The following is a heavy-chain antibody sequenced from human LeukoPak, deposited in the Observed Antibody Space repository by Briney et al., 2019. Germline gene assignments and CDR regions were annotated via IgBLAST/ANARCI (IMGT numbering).Heavy chain of an antibody. Sequence: PGGSLRLSCAASGFTFSDYYMSWIRQAPGKGLEWVSYISSSSSYTNYADSVKGRFTISRGNAKNSLYLQMNSLRAEDTAVYYCARGYCSGGSCHFDYWGQGTLVTVSS. D-gene: IGHD2-15*01. J-gene: IGHJ4*02. V-gene: IGHV3-11*06. CDR1: GFTFSDYY. CDR3: ARGYCSGGSCHFDY. CDR2: ISSSSSYT.